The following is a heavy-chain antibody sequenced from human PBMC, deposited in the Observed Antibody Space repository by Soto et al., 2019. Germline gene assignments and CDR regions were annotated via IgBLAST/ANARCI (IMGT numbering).Heavy chain of an antibody. J-gene: IGHJ4*02. CDR2: IYYSGST. Sequence: SETLSLTCTVSGYNISSSVYYWGWIRQPPGKGLEWIGSIYYSGSTYYNPSLKSRVTISVDTSKNQFSLKLSSVTAADTAVYYCARHTPAISISDHWGQGTLVTVSS. D-gene: IGHD2-15*01. V-gene: IGHV4-39*01. CDR3: ARHTPAISISDH. CDR1: GYNISSSVYY.